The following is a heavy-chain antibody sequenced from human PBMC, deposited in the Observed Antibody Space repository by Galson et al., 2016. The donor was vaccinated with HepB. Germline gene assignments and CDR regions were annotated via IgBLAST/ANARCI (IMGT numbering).Heavy chain of an antibody. CDR3: AREGYGGFYC. CDR2: IKQNGREK. CDR1: GFTFNNYW. V-gene: IGHV3-7*03. D-gene: IGHD4-23*01. Sequence: SLRLSCAASGFTFNNYWMSWVRQAPGKGLEWVANIKQNGREKDYVDSVKGRFTISRDNDKNSLYLQMNSLRAEDTAVYYCAREGYGGFYCWGQGDLVTFSS. J-gene: IGHJ4*02.